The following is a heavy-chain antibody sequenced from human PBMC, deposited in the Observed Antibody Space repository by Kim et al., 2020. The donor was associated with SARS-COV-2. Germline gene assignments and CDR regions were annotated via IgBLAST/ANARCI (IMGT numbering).Heavy chain of an antibody. V-gene: IGHV3-9*01. D-gene: IGHD6-13*01. CDR1: GFTFDDYA. Sequence: GGSLRLSCAASGFTFDDYAMHWVRQAPGKGLEWVSGISWNSGSIGYADSVKGRFTISRDNAKNSLYLQMNSLRAEDTALYYCAKEEAAAPDYYYGMDVWG. J-gene: IGHJ6*01. CDR3: AKEEAAAPDYYYGMDV. CDR2: ISWNSGSI.